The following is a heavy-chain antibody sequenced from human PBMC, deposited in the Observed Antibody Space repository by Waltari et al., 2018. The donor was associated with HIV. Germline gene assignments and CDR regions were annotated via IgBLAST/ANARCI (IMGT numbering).Heavy chain of an antibody. CDR1: GFTFSDYY. V-gene: IGHV3-11*01. CDR2: ISNSGSTI. J-gene: IGHJ4*02. CDR3: ARWAYSSNLSIDY. Sequence: QVQLVESGGGLVKPGRSLRLSCAASGFTFSDYYMSWIRQAPGKGRGWVSYISNSGSTIYYADSGKGRFTISRDNVKNSRYLQINSLRAEDTAVYYCARWAYSSNLSIDYWGQGILVTVSS. D-gene: IGHD6-13*01.